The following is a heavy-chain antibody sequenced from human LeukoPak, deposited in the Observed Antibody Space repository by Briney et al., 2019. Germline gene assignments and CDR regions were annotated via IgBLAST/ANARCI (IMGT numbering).Heavy chain of an antibody. CDR2: INQDASDK. CDR1: RFSFSHYW. D-gene: IGHD3-16*01. J-gene: IGHJ4*02. Sequence: GGSLRLSCAASRFSFSHYWMTWVRQAPGKGVEWVANINQDASDKHYADSVKGRFTISRDNARNSLYLQMNSLRVEDTAVYYCLGGVAADYWGRGTLVTVSS. V-gene: IGHV3-7*01. CDR3: LGGVAADY.